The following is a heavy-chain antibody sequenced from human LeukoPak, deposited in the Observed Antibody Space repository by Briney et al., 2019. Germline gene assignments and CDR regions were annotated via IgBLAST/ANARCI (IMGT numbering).Heavy chain of an antibody. Sequence: PGRSLRLSCAASGFTFDDYAVHWVRQAPGKGLEWVSGISWNSGSIGYADSVKGRFTISRDNAKNSLYLQMNSLRAEDTALYYCAKDGNSYYYGSGSYFFSYWGQGTLVTVSS. J-gene: IGHJ4*02. D-gene: IGHD3-10*01. CDR3: AKDGNSYYYGSGSYFFSY. CDR1: GFTFDDYA. V-gene: IGHV3-9*01. CDR2: ISWNSGSI.